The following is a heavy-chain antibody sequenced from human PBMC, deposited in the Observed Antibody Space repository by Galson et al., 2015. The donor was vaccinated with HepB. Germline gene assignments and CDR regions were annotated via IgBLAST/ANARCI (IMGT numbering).Heavy chain of an antibody. J-gene: IGHJ4*02. CDR3: ARLSLSSGGDY. D-gene: IGHD6-25*01. V-gene: IGHV5-51*03. Sequence: QSGAEVKKPGESLKISCKGSGYGFSTSWIGWARQMPGKGLEWMGIIYPGNSDTRYSPSFQGQVTISADKSISTAYLQWSSLKASDTAMYYCARLSLSSGGDYWGQGTLVTVSS. CDR1: GYGFSTSW. CDR2: IYPGNSDT.